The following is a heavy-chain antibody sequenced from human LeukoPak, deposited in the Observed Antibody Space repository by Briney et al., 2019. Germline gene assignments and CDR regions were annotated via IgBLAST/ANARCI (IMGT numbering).Heavy chain of an antibody. CDR2: IYYSGST. CDR3: ARGRTFDP. V-gene: IGHV4-59*01. J-gene: IGHJ5*02. D-gene: IGHD1/OR15-1a*01. CDR1: GCSISGYY. Sequence: SETLSLTCTISGCSISGYYWSWIRQPPGKGLEWIGYIYYSGSTNYNPSLKSRVTISLYTAKNQFSLNLSSVTAADTAVYYCARGRTFDPWGQGTLVTVSS.